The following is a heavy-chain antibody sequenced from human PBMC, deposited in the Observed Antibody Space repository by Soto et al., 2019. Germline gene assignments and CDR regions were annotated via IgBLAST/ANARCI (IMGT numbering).Heavy chain of an antibody. D-gene: IGHD1-26*01. J-gene: IGHJ6*02. V-gene: IGHV1-69*06. CDR1: GCTFSSYA. Sequence: GASVKVSCKASGCTFSSYAMSWVRQAPGQGLEWMGWIIPNFGTANYAQKFQGRVTITADKSTSTAYMELSSLRSEDTAVYYCAARFYRHSDKSVMDVWGQGTTVTVSS. CDR2: IIPNFGTA. CDR3: AARFYRHSDKSVMDV.